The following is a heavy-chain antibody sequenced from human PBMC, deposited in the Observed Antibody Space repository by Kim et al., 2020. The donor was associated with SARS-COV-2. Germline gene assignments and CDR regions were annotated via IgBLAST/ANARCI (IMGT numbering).Heavy chain of an antibody. D-gene: IGHD3-3*01. V-gene: IGHV7-4-1*02. CDR2: INTNTGNP. CDR3: ARAAPHTIFGVVIAYDAFDI. Sequence: ASVKVSCKASGYTFTSYAMNRVRQAPGQGLEWMGWINTNTGNPPYAQGFTGRFVFSLDTSVSTAYLQISSLKAEDTAVFYCARAAPHTIFGVVIAYDAFDIWGQGTMVTVSS. CDR1: GYTFTSYA. J-gene: IGHJ3*02.